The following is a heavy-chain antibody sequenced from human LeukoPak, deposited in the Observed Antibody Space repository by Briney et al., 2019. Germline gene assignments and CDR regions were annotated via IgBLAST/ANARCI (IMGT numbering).Heavy chain of an antibody. CDR3: ATNVFDV. Sequence: SQTLSLTCAISGDSVSSNSAAWNWIRQSPSRGLEWLGRTYYRSKWYIEYAASVKSRITINPDTSKNQVSLQVSSVTPEDTAMYYCATNVFDVWGQGTMVTVSS. J-gene: IGHJ3*01. CDR1: GDSVSSNSAA. CDR2: TYYRSKWYI. V-gene: IGHV6-1*01.